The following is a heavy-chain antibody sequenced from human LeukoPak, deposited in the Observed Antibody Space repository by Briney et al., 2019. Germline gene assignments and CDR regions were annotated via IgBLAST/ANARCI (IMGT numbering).Heavy chain of an antibody. CDR1: GGSIRGSSDY. Sequence: SETLSLTCTVSGGSIRGSSDYWGWIRQSPGKGLEWIGSVYYSGSTYYNPSLKSRVSISVDTSKNQFHLRLTSVTAADTAVYYCARNESVLGTTGLNDFFDDWGQGTLVTASS. V-gene: IGHV4-39*01. CDR3: ARNESVLGTTGLNDFFDD. D-gene: IGHD1-26*01. J-gene: IGHJ4*02. CDR2: VYYSGST.